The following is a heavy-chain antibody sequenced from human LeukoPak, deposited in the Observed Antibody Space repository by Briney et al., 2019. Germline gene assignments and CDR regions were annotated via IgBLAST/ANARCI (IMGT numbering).Heavy chain of an antibody. V-gene: IGHV4-34*01. CDR2: INHSGST. CDR3: ARARKVRGVRKQWYFDL. Sequence: PSETLSLTCAVSGGSFSGYYWSWIRQPPGKGLEWIGEINHSGSTNYNPSLKSRVTISVDTSKNQFSLKLSSVTAADTAVYYCARARKVRGVRKQWYFDLWGRGTLVTVSS. D-gene: IGHD3-10*01. J-gene: IGHJ2*01. CDR1: GGSFSGYY.